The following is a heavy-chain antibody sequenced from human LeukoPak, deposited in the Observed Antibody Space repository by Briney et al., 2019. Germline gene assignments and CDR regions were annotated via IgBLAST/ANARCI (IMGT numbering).Heavy chain of an antibody. V-gene: IGHV3-66*01. CDR1: GFTVNSNY. CDR3: AREAEYTSGWYEVDWFDP. Sequence: PGGSLRLSCAASGFTVNSNYMTWVRQAPGKGLEWVSVIYSGDDTYYADSVQGGFTISRDNSKNTIYLQMNSLRTDDTAVYYCAREAEYTSGWYEVDWFDPWGQGTLVTVSS. CDR2: IYSGDDT. J-gene: IGHJ5*02. D-gene: IGHD6-19*01.